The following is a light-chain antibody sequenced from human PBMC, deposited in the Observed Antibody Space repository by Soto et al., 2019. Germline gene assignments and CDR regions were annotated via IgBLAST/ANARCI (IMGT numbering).Light chain of an antibody. Sequence: QSVLTQPPSASGTPGQRVTISCSGSSSNIGSNTVNWYQQLPGTAPKLLIYSNNQRPSGVPDRFSGSKSGTSASLAISGLQSGDEADYYCAAWDDSLNALVFGGGTKLTVL. CDR2: SNN. CDR3: AAWDDSLNALV. CDR1: SSNIGSNT. V-gene: IGLV1-44*01. J-gene: IGLJ2*01.